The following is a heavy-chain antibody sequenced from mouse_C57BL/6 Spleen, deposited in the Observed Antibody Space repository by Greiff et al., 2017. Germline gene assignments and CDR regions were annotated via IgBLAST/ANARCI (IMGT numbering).Heavy chain of an antibody. D-gene: IGHD1-1*01. CDR1: GFTINDYY. Sequence: VQLQQSGAELVRPGASVKLSCTASGFTINDYYMPWVKQRPEQGLEWIGRIDPEDGGTEYAPKFKGKATMTAATASNTAYLQLSSLTSEDTAVXYCTIDGSSDLDYWGQGTSVTVSS. V-gene: IGHV14-1*01. CDR3: TIDGSSDLDY. CDR2: IDPEDGGT. J-gene: IGHJ4*01.